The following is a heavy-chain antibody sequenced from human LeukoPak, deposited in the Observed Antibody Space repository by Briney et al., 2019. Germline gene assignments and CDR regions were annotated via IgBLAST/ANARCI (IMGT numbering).Heavy chain of an antibody. D-gene: IGHD3-10*01. CDR1: GGSISSYY. Sequence: SETLSLTCTVSGGSISSYYWSWIRQPAGKGLEWIGRIHTSGSTNYNPSLKSRVTISVDTSRNQFSLKLTSVTAADTAVYYCAKSNGYGLVDIWGQGTMVTVSS. CDR3: AKSNGYGLVDI. V-gene: IGHV4-4*07. J-gene: IGHJ3*02. CDR2: IHTSGST.